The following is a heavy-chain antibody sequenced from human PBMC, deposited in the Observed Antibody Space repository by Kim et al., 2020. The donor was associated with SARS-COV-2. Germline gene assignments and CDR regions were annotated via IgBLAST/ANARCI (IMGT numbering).Heavy chain of an antibody. CDR3: ASAQRGYSYGLFDY. Sequence: ADSVKGRFTISRDNAKNSLYLQMNRLRAEDTAVYYCASAQRGYSYGLFDYWGQGTLVTVSS. V-gene: IGHV3-11*03. D-gene: IGHD5-18*01. J-gene: IGHJ4*02.